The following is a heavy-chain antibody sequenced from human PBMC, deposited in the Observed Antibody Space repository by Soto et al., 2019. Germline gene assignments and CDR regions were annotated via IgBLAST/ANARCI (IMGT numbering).Heavy chain of an antibody. CDR2: INHSGST. D-gene: IGHD4-17*01. V-gene: IGHV4-34*01. J-gene: IGHJ5*02. CDR1: GGSFSGYY. Sequence: SETLSLTCAVYGGSFSGYYWSWIRQPPGKGLEWIGEINHSGSTNYNPSLKSRVTISVDTSKNQFSLKLSSVTAADTAVYYCARDAEYGDEGGWFDPWGQGTLVTVSS. CDR3: ARDAEYGDEGGWFDP.